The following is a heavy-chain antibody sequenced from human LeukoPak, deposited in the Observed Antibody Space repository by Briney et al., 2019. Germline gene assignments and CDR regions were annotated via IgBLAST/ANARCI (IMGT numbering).Heavy chain of an antibody. J-gene: IGHJ4*02. CDR3: ARMSSSRLPGY. V-gene: IGHV3-48*01. Sequence: GGSLRLSCAASGFTFSNHSMNWVRQAPGKGLEWISYISSSSSARYYAGSVKGRFTISRDDASNSLYLQMNSLRAEDTAIYYCARMSSSRLPGYWGREPLSPSPQ. CDR1: GFTFSNHS. D-gene: IGHD2-2*01. CDR2: ISSSSSAR.